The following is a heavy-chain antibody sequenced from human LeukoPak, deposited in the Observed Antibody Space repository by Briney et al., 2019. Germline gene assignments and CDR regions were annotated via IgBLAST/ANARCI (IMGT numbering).Heavy chain of an antibody. CDR1: GFTFSSYG. CDR3: AKGTTWNYEYNWFDP. V-gene: IGHV3-30*18. CDR2: ISYDGSNK. Sequence: PGGSLRLSCAASGFTFSSYGMHWVRQAPGKGLEWVAVISYDGSNKYYADSVKGRFTISRDNSKNTLYLQVNSLRAEDTALYYCAKGTTWNYEYNWFDPWGQGTLVTVSS. J-gene: IGHJ5*02. D-gene: IGHD1-7*01.